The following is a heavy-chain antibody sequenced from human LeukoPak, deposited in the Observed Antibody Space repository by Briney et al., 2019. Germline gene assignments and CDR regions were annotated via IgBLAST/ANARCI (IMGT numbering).Heavy chain of an antibody. D-gene: IGHD5-18*01. CDR3: ARDPVDTAMGYFFDY. CDR1: GGSISSSNW. J-gene: IGHJ4*02. Sequence: SETLSLTCAVSGGSISSSNWWSWVRQPPGKGLEWIGEIYHSGSTNYNPSLKSRVTISVDTSKNQFSLKLSSVTAADTAVYYCARDPVDTAMGYFFDYWGQGTLVTVSS. V-gene: IGHV4-4*02. CDR2: IYHSGST.